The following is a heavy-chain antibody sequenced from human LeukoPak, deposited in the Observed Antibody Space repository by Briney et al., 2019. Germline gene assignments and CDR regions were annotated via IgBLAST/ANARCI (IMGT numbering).Heavy chain of an antibody. CDR3: ARYKGGYYYGSGSYYFDY. CDR2: INHSGST. J-gene: IGHJ4*02. CDR1: GGSFSGYY. D-gene: IGHD3-10*01. V-gene: IGHV4-34*01. Sequence: PSETLSLTCAVYGGSFSGYYWSWIRQPPGKGLEWIGEINHSGSTNYNPSLKSRVTISVDTSKNQFSLKLSSVTAADTAVYYCARYKGGYYYGSGSYYFDYWGQGTLVTVSS.